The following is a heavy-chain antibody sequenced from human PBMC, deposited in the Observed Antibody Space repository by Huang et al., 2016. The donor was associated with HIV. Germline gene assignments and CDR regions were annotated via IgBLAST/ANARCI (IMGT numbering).Heavy chain of an antibody. Sequence: EVHLVESGGGLVQPGRSLRLSCGASGFTFDDFSMHWVRQRAGKCREYVSGSTWDSDRVFYAASVKGRFTISRDNAKNSLYLQMNSLRVEDTALYYCAHLPEPSSPWTDYWGQGTLVTVSS. CDR1: GFTFDDFS. CDR2: STWDSDRV. CDR3: AHLPEPSSPWTDY. D-gene: IGHD1-1*01. J-gene: IGHJ4*02. V-gene: IGHV3-9*01.